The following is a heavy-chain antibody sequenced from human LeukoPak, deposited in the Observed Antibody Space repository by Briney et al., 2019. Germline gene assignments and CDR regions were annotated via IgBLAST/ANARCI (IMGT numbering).Heavy chain of an antibody. Sequence: GGSLRLSCAASVFTFSSNAMSWVRQAPGKGLEWVSVITGNGGRTYYTESVKGRFTISRDNSKNTLSLQMNSLRAEDTAVYYCAKDAVAPGSGGDYFDYWGHGTLVTVSS. J-gene: IGHJ4*01. D-gene: IGHD3-10*01. CDR1: VFTFSSNA. CDR3: AKDAVAPGSGGDYFDY. V-gene: IGHV3-23*01. CDR2: ITGNGGRT.